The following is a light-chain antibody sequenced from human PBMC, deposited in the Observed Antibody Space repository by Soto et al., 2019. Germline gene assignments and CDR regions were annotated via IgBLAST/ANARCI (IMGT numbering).Light chain of an antibody. V-gene: IGKV3-20*01. CDR2: SAS. J-gene: IGKJ1*01. CDR3: QQYSASPRT. Sequence: ELALTLSPATLSLSPGDGATLSCRASQTATGNDLAWYHQKPGQAPRLLIHSASSRATGIPDRFSASGTGTDFTLTISRLEPEDFAVYYCQQYSASPRTFGQGTKVDIK. CDR1: QTATGND.